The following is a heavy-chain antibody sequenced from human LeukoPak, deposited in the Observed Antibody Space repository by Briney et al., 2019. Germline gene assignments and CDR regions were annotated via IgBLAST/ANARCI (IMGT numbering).Heavy chain of an antibody. CDR1: GFTFDDYA. V-gene: IGHV3-9*01. CDR3: AKDHYYYYYMDV. J-gene: IGHJ6*03. Sequence: PGRSLRLPCAASGFTFDDYAMHWVRQAPGKGLEWVSGISWNSGSIGYADSVKGRFTISRDNAKNSLYLQMNSLRAEDTALYYCAKDHYYYYYMDVWGKGTTVTVSS. CDR2: ISWNSGSI.